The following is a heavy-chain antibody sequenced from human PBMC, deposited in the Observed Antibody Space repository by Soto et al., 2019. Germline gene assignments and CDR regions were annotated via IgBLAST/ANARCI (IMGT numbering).Heavy chain of an antibody. CDR3: ARSPSGSGSYRSSNKDNNWFDP. V-gene: IGHV1-3*01. J-gene: IGHJ5*02. CDR2: INAGNGNT. D-gene: IGHD3-10*01. Sequence: QVQLVQSGAEVKKPGASVKVSCKASGCTFTSYAMHWVRQAPGQRLEWMGWINAGNGNTKYSQKFQGRVTITRDTSASTAYMELSSLRSEDTAVYYCARSPSGSGSYRSSNKDNNWFDPWGQGTLVTVSS. CDR1: GCTFTSYA.